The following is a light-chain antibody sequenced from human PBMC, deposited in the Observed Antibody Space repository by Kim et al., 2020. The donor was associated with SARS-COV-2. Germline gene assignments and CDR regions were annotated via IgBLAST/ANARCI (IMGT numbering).Light chain of an antibody. Sequence: QSALTQPASVSGSPGQSITISCTGTSSDIGAYDYVSWYQQHPGKAPKLIIYDVTNRPSGISNRFSGSKSGNTASLTISGLQAEDEADYYCSSYTASVTVVFGGGTQLTVL. CDR2: DVT. CDR3: SSYTASVTVV. J-gene: IGLJ3*02. CDR1: SSDIGAYDY. V-gene: IGLV2-14*03.